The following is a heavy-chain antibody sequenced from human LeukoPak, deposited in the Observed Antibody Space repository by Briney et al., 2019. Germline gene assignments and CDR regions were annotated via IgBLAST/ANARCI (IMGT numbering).Heavy chain of an antibody. CDR3: ARPPSSGRHWYFDL. D-gene: IGHD6-19*01. J-gene: IGHJ2*01. Sequence: PGGSLRLSCAASGFTVSSNYMNWVRQAPGKGLEWVSIIYTGGNTYYADSVKGRFTISRDNSKNTVYLQMNSLRAEDTAVYYCARPPSSGRHWYFDLWGRGTLVTVSS. CDR1: GFTVSSNY. CDR2: IYTGGNT. V-gene: IGHV3-66*04.